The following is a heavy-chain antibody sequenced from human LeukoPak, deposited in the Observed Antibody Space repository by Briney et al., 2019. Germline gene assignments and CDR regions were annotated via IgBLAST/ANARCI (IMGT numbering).Heavy chain of an antibody. D-gene: IGHD2-15*01. CDR1: GYSFNYYW. J-gene: IGHJ4*02. CDR2: IYPGNSDT. Sequence: GESLKISCKGSGYSFNYYWIAWVREMPGRGREWMVIIYPGNSDTRNSPSFQGQVPISVDKSITTASLQWSSLGASDTAMYYCARRGCNGGSCYAYWGQGTLVTVSS. CDR3: ARRGCNGGSCYAY. V-gene: IGHV5-51*01.